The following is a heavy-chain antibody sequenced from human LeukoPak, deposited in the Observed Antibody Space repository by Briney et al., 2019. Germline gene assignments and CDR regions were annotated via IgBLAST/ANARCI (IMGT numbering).Heavy chain of an antibody. V-gene: IGHV4-39*01. CDR1: GGSISSSSYY. D-gene: IGHD3-22*01. CDR3: ARQFYYDSGGSHY. Sequence: SETLSLTCTVSGGSISSSSYYWGWIRQSPGKGLEWIGTIFYSGSTYYNPSLESRVTISVDTSKNQFSLKLSSVTAADTAVYYCARQFYYDSGGSHYWGQGTLVTVSS. CDR2: IFYSGST. J-gene: IGHJ4*02.